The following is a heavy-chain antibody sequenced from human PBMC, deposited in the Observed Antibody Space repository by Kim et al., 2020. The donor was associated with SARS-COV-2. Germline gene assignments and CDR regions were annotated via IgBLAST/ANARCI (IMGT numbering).Heavy chain of an antibody. J-gene: IGHJ4*02. Sequence: GGSLRLSCVASGFTFSNYGMTWVRQAPGGGLEWVSGITGSGDITAYTDSVKGRCTISRDNSKNTLYLQMSSLRAEDTAIYYCANPRQPDYWGQGTLVTVS. CDR2: ITGSGDIT. D-gene: IGHD6-13*01. CDR3: ANPRQPDY. V-gene: IGHV3-23*01. CDR1: GFTFSNYG.